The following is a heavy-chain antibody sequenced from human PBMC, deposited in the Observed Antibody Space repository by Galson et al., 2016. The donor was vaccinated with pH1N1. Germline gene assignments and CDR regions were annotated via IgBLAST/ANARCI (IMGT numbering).Heavy chain of an antibody. V-gene: IGHV4-61*01. D-gene: IGHD6-13*01. Sequence: LSLTCSVSGGSVSRGTYYWSWLRQSPGKRLEWIGYVYYNGKTNYNPSLKSRVNMSIDRSKNQFSLTLRSVTAADTAVYFCTRDPTYSNSWYWYFDLWGRGTLVAVSS. CDR1: GGSVSRGTYY. CDR3: TRDPTYSNSWYWYFDL. J-gene: IGHJ2*01. CDR2: VYYNGKT.